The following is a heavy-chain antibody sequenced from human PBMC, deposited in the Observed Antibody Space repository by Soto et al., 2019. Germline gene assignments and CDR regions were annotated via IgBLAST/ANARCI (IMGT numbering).Heavy chain of an antibody. J-gene: IGHJ4*02. V-gene: IGHV4-39*01. CDR1: GGSVSNSSYY. CDR2: VYYRGSS. Sequence: SETLSLTCIVSGGSVSNSSYYWSWIRQSPGKGLEWIGSVYYRGSSYSNSSLKRRVTISVDTSKNQISLKLNSVTAADTAVYYCVSQRTSVLPQAYFDYWGPGALVTVSS. CDR3: VSQRTSVLPQAYFDY. D-gene: IGHD3-16*01.